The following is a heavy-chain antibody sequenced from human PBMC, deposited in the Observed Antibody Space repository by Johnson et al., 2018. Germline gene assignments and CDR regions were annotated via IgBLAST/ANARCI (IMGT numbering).Heavy chain of an antibody. CDR1: GFTFSSYA. CDR2: ISGSGSAT. Sequence: VQLQESGGGLVQPGGSLRLSCIDSGFTFSSYAMSWVRQAPGKGLEWVSTISGSGSATYYADSVKGRFTISRDNSNNTVYLQMNSLRAEDTAVYDCAKKWCVFLGGMDVWGQGTAVTVSS. CDR3: AKKWCVFLGGMDV. V-gene: IGHV3-23*01. J-gene: IGHJ6*02. D-gene: IGHD2-15*01.